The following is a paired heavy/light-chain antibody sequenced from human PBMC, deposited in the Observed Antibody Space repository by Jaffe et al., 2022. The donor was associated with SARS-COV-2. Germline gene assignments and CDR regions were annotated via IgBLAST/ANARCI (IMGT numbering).Light chain of an antibody. CDR1: QSVRSGY. V-gene: IGKV3-20*01. Sequence: ETVLTQSPATLSLSAGERATLSCRASQSVRSGYLAWYQQRPGQAPRLLMYATFSRATGIPDRFSGSGTGTDFTLTINRVEPEDSAMYYCQHYAKSPLLTFGGGTRVEI. CDR2: ATF. CDR3: QHYAKSPLLT. J-gene: IGKJ4*01.
Heavy chain of an antibody. J-gene: IGHJ4*02. CDR3: AHRSPIVDTAMAD. D-gene: IGHD5-18*01. V-gene: IGHV2-5*02. CDR1: GFSLSTTGVG. CDR2: IYWDDDK. Sequence: QITLRESGPPLVKPTQTLTLTCTFSGFSLSTTGVGVGWIRQPPGQALEWLALIYWDDDKRYSPSLKNRLTITKDTSRNQVVLTMTNMDPVDTATYYCAHRSPIVDTAMADWGQGALVTVSS.